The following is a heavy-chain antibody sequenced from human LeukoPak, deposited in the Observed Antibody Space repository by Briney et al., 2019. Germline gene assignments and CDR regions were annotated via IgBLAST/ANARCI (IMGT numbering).Heavy chain of an antibody. CDR1: GFTFSSYG. CDR2: IWYDGSNK. CDR3: AKSPDYGDYGLDY. V-gene: IGHV3-33*06. J-gene: IGHJ4*02. D-gene: IGHD4-17*01. Sequence: PGRSLRLSCAASGFTFSSYGMHWVRQAPGKGLEWVAVIWYDGSNKYYADPVKGRFTISRDNSKNTLYLQMNSLRAEDTAVYYCAKSPDYGDYGLDYWGQGTLVTVSS.